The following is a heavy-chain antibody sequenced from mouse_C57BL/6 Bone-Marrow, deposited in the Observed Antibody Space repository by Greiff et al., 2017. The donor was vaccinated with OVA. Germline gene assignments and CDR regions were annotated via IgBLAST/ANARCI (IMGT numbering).Heavy chain of an antibody. CDR3: AREGGYDEVYYFDY. CDR2: IDPSDSYT. D-gene: IGHD2-2*01. J-gene: IGHJ2*01. V-gene: IGHV1-50*01. Sequence: QVQLQQPGAELVKPGASVKLSCKASGYTFTSYWMQWVKQRPGQGLEWIGAIDPSDSYTNYNHKFKGKATLTVDTSSSTAYMQLSSLTSEDSAVYYCAREGGYDEVYYFDYWGQGTTLTVSS. CDR1: GYTFTSYW.